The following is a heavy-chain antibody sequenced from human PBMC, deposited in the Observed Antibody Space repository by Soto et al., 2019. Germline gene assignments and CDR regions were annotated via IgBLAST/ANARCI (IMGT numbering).Heavy chain of an antibody. Sequence: GGSLRLSCAASGFTFSSYGMHWVRQAPGKGLEWVAVIWYDGSNKYYADSVKGRFTISRDNSKNTLYLQMNSLRAEDTAVYYCARDLGYYYDSSGYGNPDYWGQGTLVTVSS. CDR1: GFTFSSYG. V-gene: IGHV3-33*08. CDR3: ARDLGYYYDSSGYGNPDY. D-gene: IGHD3-22*01. CDR2: IWYDGSNK. J-gene: IGHJ4*02.